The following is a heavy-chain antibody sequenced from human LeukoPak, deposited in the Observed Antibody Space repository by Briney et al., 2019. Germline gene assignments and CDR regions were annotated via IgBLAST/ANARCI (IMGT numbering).Heavy chain of an antibody. V-gene: IGHV1-46*01. J-gene: IGHJ4*02. CDR1: GYTFTSYY. CDR2: INPSGGST. D-gene: IGHD3-22*01. CDR3: TRATDKYYDSSGYYQRPLGY. Sequence: ASVKVSCKASGYTFTSYYMHGVRQAPGQGLEWIGIINPSGGSTSYAQKFQGRVTMTRDTSTSTVYMELSSLRSEDTAVYYCTRATDKYYDSSGYYQRPLGYWGQGTLVTVSS.